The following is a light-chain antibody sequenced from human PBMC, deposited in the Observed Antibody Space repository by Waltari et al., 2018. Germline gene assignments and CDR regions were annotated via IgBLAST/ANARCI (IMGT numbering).Light chain of an antibody. V-gene: IGLV2-14*03. J-gene: IGLJ2*01. CDR3: SSYTSTSALVV. CDR2: DVS. CDR1: SSDVGAYNY. Sequence: QSALTQPASVSGSPGQSITISCTGTSSDVGAYNYVSWYQQHPGKAPKVLIYDVSNRPSGVSNRCSGSKSGNTASLTISGLQAEDEADYYCSSYTSTSALVVFGGGTKLTVL.